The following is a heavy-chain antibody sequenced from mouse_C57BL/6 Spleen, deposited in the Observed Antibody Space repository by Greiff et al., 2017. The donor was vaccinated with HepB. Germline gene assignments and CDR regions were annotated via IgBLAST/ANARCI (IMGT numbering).Heavy chain of an antibody. V-gene: IGHV1-69*01. D-gene: IGHD2-1*01. CDR3: ARGGLNYGNYRSHWYFDV. J-gene: IGHJ1*03. CDR1: GYTFTSYW. Sequence: VQLQQSGAELVMPGASVKLSCKASGYTFTSYWMHWVKQRPGQGLEWIGEIDPSDSYTNYNQKFKGKSTLTVDKSSSTAYMQLSSLTSEDSAVYYCARGGLNYGNYRSHWYFDVWGTGTTVTVSS. CDR2: IDPSDSYT.